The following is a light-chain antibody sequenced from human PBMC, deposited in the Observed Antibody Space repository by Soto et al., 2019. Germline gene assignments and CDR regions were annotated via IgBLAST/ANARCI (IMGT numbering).Light chain of an antibody. CDR3: QQYNIYPLN. J-gene: IGKJ4*01. V-gene: IGKV1D-16*01. Sequence: DVQMTQSPSSLSASVGDRVTITCRASQDINSYLAWYQQKPGNAPKSLIYAASSLQTGVPSRFSGSESETDFTLTINNLQPEDSATYYCQQYNIYPLNFGGGTKVEIK. CDR2: AAS. CDR1: QDINSY.